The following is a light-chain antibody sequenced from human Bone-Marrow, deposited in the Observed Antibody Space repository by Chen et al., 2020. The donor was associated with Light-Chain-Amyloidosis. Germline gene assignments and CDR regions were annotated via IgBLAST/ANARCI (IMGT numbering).Light chain of an antibody. CDR3: QQRSNWPPMYT. J-gene: IGKJ2*01. CDR2: DVS. Sequence: EILLTQSPATLSLPQGERATLSCRASQTVGSFFAWYQQKPGQAPRLVIYDVSKRASGIPARFSGGESGTDFTLTISSLEPEDFAVYYCQQRSNWPPMYTFGQGTKLEIK. CDR1: QTVGSF. V-gene: IGKV3-11*01.